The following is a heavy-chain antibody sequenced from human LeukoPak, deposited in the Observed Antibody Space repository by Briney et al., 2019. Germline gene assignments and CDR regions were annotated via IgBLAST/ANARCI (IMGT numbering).Heavy chain of an antibody. D-gene: IGHD2-8*02. CDR2: ISSSSSSI. CDR1: GFTFSSYA. V-gene: IGHV3-21*01. J-gene: IGHJ4*02. CDR3: ARTGEYKDGFLGY. Sequence: PGGSLRLSCAASGFTFSSYAMSWVRQAPGKGLEWVSSISSSSSSIYYADSVKGRFTISRDNAKNSLYLQMNSLRAEDTAVYYCARTGEYKDGFLGYWGQGTLVTVSS.